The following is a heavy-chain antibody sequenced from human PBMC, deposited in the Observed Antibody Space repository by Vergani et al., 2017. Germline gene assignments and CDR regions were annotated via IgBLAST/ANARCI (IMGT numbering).Heavy chain of an antibody. CDR3: ARDSIIGYXSSTSCYRVGYCTNCAYYYMDV. V-gene: IGHV1-69*01. J-gene: IGHJ6*03. Sequence: QVQLVQSGAEVKKPGSSVKVSCKASGGTFSSYAISWVRQAPGQGLEWMGGIITIFGTANYAQTFQGRVTITADESTSTAYMELSSLRSEDTAVYYCARDSIIGYXSSTSCYRVGYCTNCAYYYMDVWGKGTTVTVSS. CDR1: GGTFSSYA. CDR2: IITIFGTA. D-gene: IGHD2-2*01.